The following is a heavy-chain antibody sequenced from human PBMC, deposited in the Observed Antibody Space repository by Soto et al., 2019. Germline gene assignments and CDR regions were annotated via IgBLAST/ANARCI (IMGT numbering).Heavy chain of an antibody. CDR3: ARVAYNWNDVGAFDI. Sequence: PVGSLRLSCAASGFTFSSYEMNWVRQAPGKGLEWVSYISSSGSSIYYADSVKGRFTISRDNAKNSLYLQMNSLRAEDTAVYYCARVAYNWNDVGAFDIWGQGTMVTVSS. CDR2: ISSSGSSI. D-gene: IGHD1-20*01. V-gene: IGHV3-48*03. CDR1: GFTFSSYE. J-gene: IGHJ3*02.